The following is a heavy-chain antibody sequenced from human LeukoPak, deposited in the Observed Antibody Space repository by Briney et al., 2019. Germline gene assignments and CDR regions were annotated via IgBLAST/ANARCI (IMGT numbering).Heavy chain of an antibody. CDR3: ARVGYSYGTPVDY. CDR2: IYYSGST. Sequence: PSETLSLTCTVSGYSISSGYYWGWIRQPPGKGLEWIGSIYYSGSTYYNPSLKSRVTISVDTSKNQFSLKLSSVTAADTAVYYCARVGYSYGTPVDYWGQGTLVTVSS. CDR1: GYSISSGYY. V-gene: IGHV4-38-2*02. D-gene: IGHD5-18*01. J-gene: IGHJ4*02.